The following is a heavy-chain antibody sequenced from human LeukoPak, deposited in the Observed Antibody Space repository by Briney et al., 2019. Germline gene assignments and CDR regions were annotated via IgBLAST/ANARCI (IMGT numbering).Heavy chain of an antibody. D-gene: IGHD3-10*01. Sequence: GGSLRLSCAASGFTFSNYWMSWVRQAPGKGLEWVASIKQDGSEKYYVDSVKGRFTISRDNAKKPLYLLMNSLRAEDTAVYYCATDREYYYGSGSFDYWGQGILVTVSS. CDR1: GFTFSNYW. CDR2: IKQDGSEK. V-gene: IGHV3-7*02. J-gene: IGHJ4*02. CDR3: ATDREYYYGSGSFDY.